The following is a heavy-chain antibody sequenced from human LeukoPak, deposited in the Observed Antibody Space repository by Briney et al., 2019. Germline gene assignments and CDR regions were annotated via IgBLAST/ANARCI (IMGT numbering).Heavy chain of an antibody. CDR1: GVSISRHY. Sequence: SETLSLTCTVSGVSISRHYWSWIRQSPGKGLEWIGYIHYSGNTNYNPSLKSRVTMSEDTSKNQVSLKLTSVTAADTAVYYCARAFRDSGSYDWFDPWGQGTLVIVSS. J-gene: IGHJ5*02. V-gene: IGHV4-59*11. D-gene: IGHD1-26*01. CDR3: ARAFRDSGSYDWFDP. CDR2: IHYSGNT.